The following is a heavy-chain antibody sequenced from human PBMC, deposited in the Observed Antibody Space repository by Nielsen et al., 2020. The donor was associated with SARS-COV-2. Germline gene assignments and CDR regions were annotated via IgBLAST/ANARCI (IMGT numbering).Heavy chain of an antibody. CDR1: GGSISSDY. Sequence: SETLSLTCTVSGGSISSDYWSWIRQPPRKGLEWIGYVYYSGSTYYNPSLKSRVTISLDTSKNQFSLKLSSLTAADTAVYYCAREGFDWHYDSWGQGNLVTVSS. CDR3: AREGFDWHYDS. CDR2: VYYSGST. D-gene: IGHD3-9*01. V-gene: IGHV4-59*01. J-gene: IGHJ4*02.